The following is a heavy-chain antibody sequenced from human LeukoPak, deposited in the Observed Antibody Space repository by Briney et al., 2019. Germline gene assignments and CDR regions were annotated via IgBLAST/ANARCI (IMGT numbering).Heavy chain of an antibody. V-gene: IGHV1-46*01. D-gene: IGHD5-24*01. CDR2: ISPSGGST. CDR3: ARDNSARDEAWWFNP. Sequence: GASVKVSCKASGYTFTGYYMHWVRQAPGQGPEWMGVISPSGGSTTYAQKFQGRVTLTRDMSTSTDYLELSSLRSEDTAVYYCARDNSARDEAWWFNPWGQGTLVTVSS. CDR1: GYTFTGYY. J-gene: IGHJ5*02.